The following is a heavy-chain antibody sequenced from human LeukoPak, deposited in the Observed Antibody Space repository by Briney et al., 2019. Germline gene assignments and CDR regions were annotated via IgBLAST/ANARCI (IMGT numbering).Heavy chain of an antibody. CDR2: ISSSSSYI. J-gene: IGHJ4*02. V-gene: IGHV3-21*01. CDR1: GFTFSSYS. Sequence: KTGGSLRLSCAASGFTFSSYSMNWVRQAPGKGLEWVSSISSSSSYIYYADSVKGRFTISRDNAKNSLYLQMNSLRAEDTAVYYCAREKAAGTSFFDYWGQGTLVTVSS. CDR3: AREKAAGTSFFDY. D-gene: IGHD6-13*01.